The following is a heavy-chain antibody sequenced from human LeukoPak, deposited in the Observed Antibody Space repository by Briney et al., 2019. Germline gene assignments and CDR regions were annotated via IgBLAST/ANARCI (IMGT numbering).Heavy chain of an antibody. J-gene: IGHJ6*03. CDR3: ARDSGVAVAESYYYYMDV. D-gene: IGHD6-19*01. V-gene: IGHV1-18*01. Sequence: ASVKVSCKASGYTFTSYGISWVRQAPGQGLEWMGWISAYNGNTNYAQKLQGRVTMTRDTSTSTVYMELSSLRSEDTAVYYCARDSGVAVAESYYYYMDVWGKGTTVTISS. CDR1: GYTFTSYG. CDR2: ISAYNGNT.